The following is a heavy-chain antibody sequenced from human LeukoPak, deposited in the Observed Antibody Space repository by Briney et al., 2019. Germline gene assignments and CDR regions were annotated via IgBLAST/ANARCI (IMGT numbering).Heavy chain of an antibody. CDR2: IIPIFGTA. J-gene: IGHJ3*02. CDR3: AREGLLLERAFDI. V-gene: IGHV1-69*13. CDR1: GGTFNSYA. Sequence: ASVKVSCKGSGGTFNSYAISWVRQAPGQGLGWMGGIIPIFGTANYAQKFQGRVTITADESTSTAYMELSSLRSEDTAVYYCAREGLLLERAFDIWGQGTMVTVSS. D-gene: IGHD1-26*01.